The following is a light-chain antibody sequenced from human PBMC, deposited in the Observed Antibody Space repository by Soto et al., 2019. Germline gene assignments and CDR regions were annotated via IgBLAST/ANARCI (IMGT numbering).Light chain of an antibody. CDR2: GAS. Sequence: EIVLTQSPGTLSLSPGERATLSCRASQSFSSSYLAWYQQKPGQAPRLLIYGASSRATGIPDRFSGSGSGTDFTLTISRLEPEDFAVYYCQQYGSSPPRTFGQGIKVDIK. CDR3: QQYGSSPPRT. CDR1: QSFSSSY. J-gene: IGKJ1*01. V-gene: IGKV3-20*01.